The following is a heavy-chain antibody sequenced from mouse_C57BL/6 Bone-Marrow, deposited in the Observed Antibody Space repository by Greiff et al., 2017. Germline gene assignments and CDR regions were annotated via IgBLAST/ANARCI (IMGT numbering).Heavy chain of an antibody. CDR3: ARVYYGSRGSWFAY. CDR2: IYPRSGNT. V-gene: IGHV1-81*01. Sequence: QVQLQQSGAELARPGASVKLSCKASGYTFTSYGISWVKQRTGQGLVWIGEIYPRSGNTYYNEKFKGKATLTADKSSSTAYMELRSLTSEDSAVYFCARVYYGSRGSWFAYWGQGTLVTVSA. D-gene: IGHD1-1*01. J-gene: IGHJ3*01. CDR1: GYTFTSYG.